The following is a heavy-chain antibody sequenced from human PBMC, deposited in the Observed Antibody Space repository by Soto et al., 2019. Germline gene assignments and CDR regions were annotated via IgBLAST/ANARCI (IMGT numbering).Heavy chain of an antibody. V-gene: IGHV3-30-3*01. CDR3: ARDPRGYSSFYGMDV. CDR2: ISYDGSNK. Sequence: GGSLRLSCAASGFTFSSYAMHWVRQAPGKGLEWVAVISYDGSNKYYADSVKGRFTISRDNSKNTLYLQMNSLRAEDTAVYYCARDPRGYSSFYGMDVWGQGTTVTVSS. D-gene: IGHD5-18*01. CDR1: GFTFSSYA. J-gene: IGHJ6*02.